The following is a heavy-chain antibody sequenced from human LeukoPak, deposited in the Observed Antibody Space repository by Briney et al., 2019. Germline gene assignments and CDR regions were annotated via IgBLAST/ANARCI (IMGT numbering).Heavy chain of an antibody. Sequence: ASLKDSCKASGYTFTSYAMHWGRQAPGHPRECMGWINARNGNTKYSQKFQGRVTITGGTSACTAYMELSSLRSEDTAVYYCARDSGSYSSRSTGWFDPWGQGTLVTVSS. CDR2: INARNGNT. V-gene: IGHV1-3*01. J-gene: IGHJ5*02. CDR3: ARDSGSYSSRSTGWFDP. CDR1: GYTFTSYA. D-gene: IGHD6-13*01.